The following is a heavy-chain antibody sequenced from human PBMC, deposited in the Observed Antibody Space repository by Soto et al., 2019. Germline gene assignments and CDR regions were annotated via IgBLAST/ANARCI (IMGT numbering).Heavy chain of an antibody. CDR3: ARGGGNGMDV. Sequence: QVQLQQSGPGLVKPSQTLSLTCAISGDSVSSNSAAWNWIRQSPSRGLEWLGRTSYRSKWDHDYAVSVKSRININADTSKNQFALQLNSVTPEDTAVYYCARGGGNGMDVWGQGTTVTVYS. V-gene: IGHV6-1*01. J-gene: IGHJ6*02. D-gene: IGHD3-3*01. CDR1: GDSVSSNSAA. CDR2: TSYRSKWDH.